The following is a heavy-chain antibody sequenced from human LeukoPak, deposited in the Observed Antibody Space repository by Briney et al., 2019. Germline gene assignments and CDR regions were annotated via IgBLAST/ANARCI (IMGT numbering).Heavy chain of an antibody. CDR1: GGSISSSSYY. D-gene: IGHD6-19*01. Sequence: SETLSLTCTVSGGSISSSSYYWGWIRQPPGKGLEWIGSIYYSGSTYYNPSLKSRVTISVDTSKNQFSLKLGSVTAADTAVYYCARVEQWLVPYFDYWGQGTLVTVSS. CDR3: ARVEQWLVPYFDY. V-gene: IGHV4-39*01. CDR2: IYYSGST. J-gene: IGHJ4*02.